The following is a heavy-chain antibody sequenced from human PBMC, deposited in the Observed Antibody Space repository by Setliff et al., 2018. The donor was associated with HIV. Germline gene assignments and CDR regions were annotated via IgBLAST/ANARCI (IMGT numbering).Heavy chain of an antibody. J-gene: IGHJ5*02. CDR3: ARSLAVAGTAWFDP. Sequence: ASVKVSCKASGYALTTYDINWVRQATGQGLEWMGWMNPKTGNTVYEQKFQGRVTITADKSESTVYMELSSLRPEDTAVYFCARSLAVAGTAWFDPWGQGTLVTVSS. CDR1: GYALTTYD. CDR2: MNPKTGNT. V-gene: IGHV1-8*01. D-gene: IGHD6-19*01.